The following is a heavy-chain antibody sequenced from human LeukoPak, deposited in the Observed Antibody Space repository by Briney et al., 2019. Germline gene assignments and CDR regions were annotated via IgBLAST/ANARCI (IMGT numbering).Heavy chain of an antibody. D-gene: IGHD1-26*01. V-gene: IGHV3-30*03. CDR1: GFTFSSYG. J-gene: IGHJ4*02. CDR2: ISYDGSNK. CDR3: VRDLGGRSGH. Sequence: GGSLRLSCAASGFTFSSYGMHWVRQAPGKGLEWVAVISYDGSNKYYADSVKGRFTISRDNSKNTLYLQMNSLRAEDTAVYYCVRDLGGRSGHWGQGTLVTVSS.